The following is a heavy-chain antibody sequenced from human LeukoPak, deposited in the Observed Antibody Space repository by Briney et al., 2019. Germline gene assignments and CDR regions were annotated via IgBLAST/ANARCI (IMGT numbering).Heavy chain of an antibody. D-gene: IGHD6-13*01. V-gene: IGHV1-18*01. CDR1: LYSFTSYG. CDR3: ARVPSCFGAAAGNP. CDR2: ISAYNGNT. J-gene: IGHJ5*02. Sequence: ASVKVSRLPSLYSFTSYGISWVRQAPGQGLEWMGWISAYNGNTNYAQKLQGRVTMTTDTSTSTAYMELRSLRSDDTAVYYCARVPSCFGAAAGNPWGQGTLVTVSS.